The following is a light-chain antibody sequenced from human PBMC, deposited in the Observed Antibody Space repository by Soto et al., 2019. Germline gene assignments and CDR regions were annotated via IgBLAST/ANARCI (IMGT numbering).Light chain of an antibody. Sequence: SVLTQPASVSGSPGQSITISCTGTSSDVGGYNYVSWYQQHPGKAPKLMIYYVSNRPSGVSNRFSGSKSGNTASLTISGLQAEDEADYYCSSYTSSSTWVFGGGTKLTVL. CDR2: YVS. CDR3: SSYTSSSTWV. V-gene: IGLV2-14*01. CDR1: SSDVGGYNY. J-gene: IGLJ3*02.